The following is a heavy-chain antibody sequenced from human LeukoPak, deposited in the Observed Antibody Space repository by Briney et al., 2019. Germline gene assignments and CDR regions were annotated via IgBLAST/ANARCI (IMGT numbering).Heavy chain of an antibody. CDR2: INPSGGST. Sequence: ASVEVSCKASGCSFTSYYMHWVRQTPGQGLEWMGIINPSGGSTSYSQKFQGRVTMTRDTSTSTVYMELSSLRSEDTAVYYCARVSSYGAATFDYWGQGTLVTVSS. CDR1: GCSFTSYY. D-gene: IGHD5-18*01. J-gene: IGHJ4*02. V-gene: IGHV1-46*01. CDR3: ARVSSYGAATFDY.